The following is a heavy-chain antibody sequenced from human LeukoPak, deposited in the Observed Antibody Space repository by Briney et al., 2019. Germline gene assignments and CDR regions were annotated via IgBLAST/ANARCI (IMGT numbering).Heavy chain of an antibody. D-gene: IGHD2-2*01. CDR1: EFTLRNYW. J-gene: IGHJ5*02. CDR3: ARPAALYNWFDP. CDR2: ISSSSSYI. V-gene: IGHV3-21*01. Sequence: GGSLRLSCAAPEFTLRNYWMSWVRQAPGKGLEWVSSISSSSSYIYYADSVKGRFTISRDNAKNSLYLQMNSLRAEDTAVYYCARPAALYNWFDPWGQGTLVTVSS.